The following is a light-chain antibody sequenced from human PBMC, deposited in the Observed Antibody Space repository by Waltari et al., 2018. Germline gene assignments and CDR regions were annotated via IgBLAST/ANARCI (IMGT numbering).Light chain of an antibody. CDR1: TGAVTSGHY. Sequence: QAVVTQEPSLTVSPGGTVTLTCGSSTGAVTSGHYPYWFQHKPGQAPRRLIHGTSNKDSWTPARFSGSLLGGKAALTLSGAQPEDEAEYYCLLFYSGTRVFGGGTKLTVL. V-gene: IGLV7-46*01. J-gene: IGLJ2*01. CDR2: GTS. CDR3: LLFYSGTRV.